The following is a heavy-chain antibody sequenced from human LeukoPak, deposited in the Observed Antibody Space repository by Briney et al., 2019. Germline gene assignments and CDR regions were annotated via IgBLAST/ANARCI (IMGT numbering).Heavy chain of an antibody. D-gene: IGHD3-22*01. Sequence: SQTLSLTCTVSGGSISSGDYYWTWIRQPPGKGLEWIGYISYSGSTYYNPSLKSRVTISLDTSKNQFSLKLSSVTAADTAVYYCARTLDSSGYYYDYWGQGTLSPSPQ. CDR2: ISYSGST. V-gene: IGHV4-30-4*01. J-gene: IGHJ4*02. CDR1: GGSISSGDYY. CDR3: ARTLDSSGYYYDY.